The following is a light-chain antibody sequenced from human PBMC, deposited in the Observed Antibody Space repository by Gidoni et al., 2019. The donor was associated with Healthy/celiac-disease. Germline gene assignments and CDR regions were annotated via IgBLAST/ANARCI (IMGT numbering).Light chain of an antibody. CDR3: QRPSHWLT. J-gene: IGKJ4*01. Sequence: EIVVTQSPAPLSLSPGDSATLSCSVRQSVSSYLAWYQQKPGQAPRLLIYYASNRATGIPARFSGSGSGTDFTLTISSLEPEDFAVYYCQRPSHWLTFGGGTKVEIK. CDR1: QSVSSY. V-gene: IGKV3-11*01. CDR2: YAS.